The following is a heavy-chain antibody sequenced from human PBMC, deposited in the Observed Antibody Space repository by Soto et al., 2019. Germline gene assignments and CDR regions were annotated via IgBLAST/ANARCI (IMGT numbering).Heavy chain of an antibody. CDR2: IYYSGST. V-gene: IGHV4-39*01. CDR3: ERSLVRSGHYTVKFDP. Sequence: QLQLQESGPGLVKPSETLSLTCTVSGGSISSSSSYWGWIRQSPEKGLEWIASIYYSGSTYYNPSIRSLVTVSVDTSKMPFCFRLSSDTAPDTSMYYCERSLVRSGHYTVKFDPWGQGTLVTVSS. CDR1: GGSISSSSSY. J-gene: IGHJ5*02. D-gene: IGHD3-3*01.